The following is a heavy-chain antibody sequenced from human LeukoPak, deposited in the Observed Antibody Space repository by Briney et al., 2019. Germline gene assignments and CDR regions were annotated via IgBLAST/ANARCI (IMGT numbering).Heavy chain of an antibody. Sequence: GGSLRLSCAASGFTFSSYAMHRVRQAPGNALEWAAVISYDGSNKYYADSVKGRFTIPRDNSKNTLYLQMNSLRAEYTAVYYCARDHETAAAGTLDYWGQGTLVTVSS. J-gene: IGHJ4*02. CDR1: GFTFSSYA. V-gene: IGHV3-30*04. D-gene: IGHD6-13*01. CDR2: ISYDGSNK. CDR3: ARDHETAAAGTLDY.